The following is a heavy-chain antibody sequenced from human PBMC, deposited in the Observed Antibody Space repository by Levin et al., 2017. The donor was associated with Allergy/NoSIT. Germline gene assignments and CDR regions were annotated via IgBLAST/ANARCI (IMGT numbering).Heavy chain of an antibody. D-gene: IGHD6-19*01. CDR1: GFTFSGSG. CDR3: ARDVGTTTSSGWCFDY. J-gene: IGHJ4*02. V-gene: IGHV3-33*01. CDR2: IWYDGSNK. Sequence: GGSLRLSCAASGFTFSGSGMHWVRQAPGKGLEWVAIIWYDGSNKYYADSVKGRFTISRDNSRNMLYLQMNSLRAEDTAVYYCARDVGTTTSSGWCFDYWGQGTLVTVSP.